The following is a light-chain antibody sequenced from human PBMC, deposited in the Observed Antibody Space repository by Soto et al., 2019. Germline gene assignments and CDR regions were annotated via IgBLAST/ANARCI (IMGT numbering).Light chain of an antibody. J-gene: IGKJ1*01. CDR3: QQYNSYSLT. Sequence: DIQMTHSPSTLSASVEDRVTITCRASQRISSWLAWYQQKPGKAPKLLIYDASSLESGVPSRFSGSGSGTEFTLTISSLQPDDFATYYCQQYNSYSLTCGQGTKVDI. V-gene: IGKV1-5*01. CDR2: DAS. CDR1: QRISSW.